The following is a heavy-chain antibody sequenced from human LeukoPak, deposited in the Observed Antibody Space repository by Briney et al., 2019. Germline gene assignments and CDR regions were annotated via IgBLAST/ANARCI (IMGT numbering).Heavy chain of an antibody. D-gene: IGHD1-14*01. J-gene: IGHJ4*02. CDR1: GYSISSGYY. CDR3: ASAAVSGDFDY. V-gene: IGHV4-38-2*02. CDR2: IYHSGST. Sequence: PSETLSLTCTVSGYSISSGYYWGWIRQPPGKGLKWIGSIYHSGSTYYNPSLKSRVTISVDTSKNQFSLKLSSVTAADTAVYYCASAAVSGDFDYWGQGTLVTVSS.